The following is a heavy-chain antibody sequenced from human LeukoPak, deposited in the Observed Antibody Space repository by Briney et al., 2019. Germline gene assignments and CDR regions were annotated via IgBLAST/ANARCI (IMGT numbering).Heavy chain of an antibody. V-gene: IGHV3-30*04. Sequence: GGSLRLSCAASGFTFSSYAMHWVRQAPGKGLEWVAVISYDGSNKYYADSVKGRFTISRDNSKNTLYLQMNSLRAEDTAVYYCARLLHYYDSSGYQIRDFDYWGQGTLVTVSS. J-gene: IGHJ4*02. CDR3: ARLLHYYDSSGYQIRDFDY. D-gene: IGHD3-22*01. CDR2: ISYDGSNK. CDR1: GFTFSSYA.